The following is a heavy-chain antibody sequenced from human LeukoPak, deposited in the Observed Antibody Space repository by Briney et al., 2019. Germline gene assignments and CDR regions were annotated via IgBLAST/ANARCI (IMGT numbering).Heavy chain of an antibody. CDR3: ARPHVKFRVLY. J-gene: IGHJ4*02. CDR1: GYTFTGYY. D-gene: IGHD1-1*01. CDR2: INPNSGGT. V-gene: IGHV1-2*02. Sequence: ASVKASCKAAGYTFTGYYMHWVRQAPGQGLKWVGWINPNSGGTYYAKKLQGRVTMTRDTSISTAYRELSRQRSDDTCVYYCARPHVKFRVLYCGQGTLVTVSS.